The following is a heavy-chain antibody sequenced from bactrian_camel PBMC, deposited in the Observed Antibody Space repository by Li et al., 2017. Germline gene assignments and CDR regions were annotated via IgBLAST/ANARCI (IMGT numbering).Heavy chain of an antibody. Sequence: VQLVESGGGSVQSGGSLRLSCVAPGYDYSRYCMAWIRQAPGKEREGVAAIDKAGRISYVDSVKGRYTISKDVAKNTLHLEMNSLKPEDTARYYCAADDFFACLTVVAGGANFGYLGQGTQVTVS. CDR3: AADDFFACLTVVAGGANFGY. CDR2: IDKAGRI. J-gene: IGHJ6*01. D-gene: IGHD6*01. CDR1: GYDYSRYC. V-gene: IGHV3S53*01.